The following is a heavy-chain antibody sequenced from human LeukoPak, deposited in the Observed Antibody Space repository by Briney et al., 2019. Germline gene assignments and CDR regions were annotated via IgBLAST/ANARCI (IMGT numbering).Heavy chain of an antibody. Sequence: TGGSLRLSCAASGFTFSSYSMNWVRQAPGKGLEWVSSISSSSSYIYYADSVKGRFTISRDNAKNSLYLQMNSLRAEDTAVYYCARDSRTQRARIDYWGQGTLVTVSS. CDR1: GFTFSSYS. V-gene: IGHV3-21*01. CDR2: ISSSSSYI. J-gene: IGHJ4*02. D-gene: IGHD2-2*01. CDR3: ARDSRTQRARIDY.